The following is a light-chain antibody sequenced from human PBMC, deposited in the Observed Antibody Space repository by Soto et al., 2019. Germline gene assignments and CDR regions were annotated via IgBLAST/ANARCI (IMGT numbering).Light chain of an antibody. CDR1: QTISNY. CDR3: QQSHTTPLT. Sequence: DIQLTQSQSSLSASFLERVTIIYRASQTISNYLNWYQQKPGKAPKLLIYAASNLQSGVPSRFSGSASGTDFTLSISNLQPEDFATYFCQQSHTTPLTFGGGTKVDIK. CDR2: AAS. J-gene: IGKJ4*01. V-gene: IGKV1-39*01.